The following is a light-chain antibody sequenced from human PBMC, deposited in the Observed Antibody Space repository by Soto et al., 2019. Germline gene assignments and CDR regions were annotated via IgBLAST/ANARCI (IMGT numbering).Light chain of an antibody. CDR1: QSISGW. V-gene: IGKV1-5*01. CDR3: QQYKNMYT. J-gene: IGKJ2*01. CDR2: DAS. Sequence: DIRMTQSPSTLSASVGDRVTITCRASQSISGWLAWYQQRPGKAPKLLIYDASSLESGVPSRFSGSESGTEYTLAISNLQPDDSATYYCQQYKNMYTFGRGTKLEIK.